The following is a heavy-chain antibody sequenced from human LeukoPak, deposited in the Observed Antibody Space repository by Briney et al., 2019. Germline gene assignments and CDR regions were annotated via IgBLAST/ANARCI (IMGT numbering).Heavy chain of an antibody. CDR1: GFPLSSYW. CDR2: ISYDGSNK. J-gene: IGHJ4*02. D-gene: IGHD6-13*01. Sequence: GSLRLSCAASGFPLSSYWMSWVRQAPGKGLEGGEVISYDGSNKYYEDSAKGRFTISRDNSKNTLYLQMNSLRAEDTAVYYCARDFWSSSFFDYWGQGTLVTVSS. CDR3: ARDFWSSSFFDY. V-gene: IGHV3-30-3*01.